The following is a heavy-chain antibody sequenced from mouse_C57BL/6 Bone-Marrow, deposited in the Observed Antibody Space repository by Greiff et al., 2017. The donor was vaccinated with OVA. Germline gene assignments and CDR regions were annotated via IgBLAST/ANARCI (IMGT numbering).Heavy chain of an antibody. CDR2: IWGVGST. D-gene: IGHD2-2*01. J-gene: IGHJ3*01. CDR3: ASVYMATTGFAY. Sequence: QVQLKESGPGLVAPSQSLSITCTVSGFSLTSYGVDWVRQSPGTGLEWLGVIWGVGSTNYNSALKSRLSISKDNSKSQVFLKMNSLQTDDAAMYYCASVYMATTGFAYWGQGTLVTVSA. V-gene: IGHV2-6*01. CDR1: GFSLTSYG.